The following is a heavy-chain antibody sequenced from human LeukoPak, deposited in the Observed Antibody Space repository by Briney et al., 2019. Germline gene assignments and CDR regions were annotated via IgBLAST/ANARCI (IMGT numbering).Heavy chain of an antibody. V-gene: IGHV4-59*01. Sequence: SETLSLTCTVSGGSISSYYWSWIRQPPGRGLEWIGYIYYSGSTNYNPSLKSRVTISVDTSKNQFSLKLSSVTAADTAVYYCARVGMATIRGGARGYYFDYWGQGTLVTVSS. CDR1: GGSISSYY. CDR2: IYYSGST. CDR3: ARVGMATIRGGARGYYFDY. D-gene: IGHD5-24*01. J-gene: IGHJ4*02.